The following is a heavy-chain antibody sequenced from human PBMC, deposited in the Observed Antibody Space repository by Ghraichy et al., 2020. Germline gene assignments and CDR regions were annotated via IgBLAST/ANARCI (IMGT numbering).Heavy chain of an antibody. CDR2: IYHSGST. CDR1: GYSISSGYY. CDR3: AREGSYSSGPSG. V-gene: IGHV4-38-2*02. J-gene: IGHJ4*02. D-gene: IGHD6-19*01. Sequence: ETLSLTCTVSGYSISSGYYWGWIRQPPGKGLEWIGSIYHSGSTYYNPSLKSRVTISVDTSKNQFSLKLSSVTAADTAVYYCAREGSYSSGPSGWGQGTLVTVSS.